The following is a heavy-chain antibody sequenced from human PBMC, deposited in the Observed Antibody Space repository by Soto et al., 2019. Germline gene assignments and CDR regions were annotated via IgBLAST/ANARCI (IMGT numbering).Heavy chain of an antibody. CDR1: GFTFSSYA. J-gene: IGHJ4*02. V-gene: IGHV3-23*01. CDR2: IIGSGGST. D-gene: IGHD3-16*02. Sequence: GGSLRLSCAASGFTFSSYAMSWVRQAPGKGLEWVSTIIGSGGSTYYADSVKGRFTISRDNSKNTLYLQMNSLRAEDTAVYYCAKSSNHLGELSLPLDYWGQGTLVTVS. CDR3: AKSSNHLGELSLPLDY.